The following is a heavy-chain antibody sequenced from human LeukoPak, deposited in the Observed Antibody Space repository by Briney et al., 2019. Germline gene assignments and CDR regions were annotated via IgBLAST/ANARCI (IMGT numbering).Heavy chain of an antibody. CDR3: AKGSAARRYYFDD. D-gene: IGHD6-6*01. V-gene: IGHV3-23*01. CDR2: ISGSGGST. J-gene: IGHJ4*02. Sequence: AGGSLRLSRAASGFTFSSYAMSWVRQAPGKGLEWVSGISGSGGSTFYADSVKGWFTISRDNSKNTLYLQMNSLRAEDTAVYYCAKGSAARRYYFDDWGQGTLVTVSS. CDR1: GFTFSSYA.